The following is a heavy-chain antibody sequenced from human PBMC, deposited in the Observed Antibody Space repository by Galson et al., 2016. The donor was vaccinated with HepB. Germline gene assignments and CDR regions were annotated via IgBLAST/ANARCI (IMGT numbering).Heavy chain of an antibody. V-gene: IGHV5-51*01. J-gene: IGHJ2*01. D-gene: IGHD7-27*01. CDR1: GYNFATYW. Sequence: QSGAEVKKPGESLKISCKGSGYNFATYWIGWVRHMPGKGLEWMGIIYPGDSDTRYSPSSQGQVTISADKSINTAYLQWSGLKASDSAIYYCARRLNWGSRWYFDLWGRGTLVTVSS. CDR2: IYPGDSDT. CDR3: ARRLNWGSRWYFDL.